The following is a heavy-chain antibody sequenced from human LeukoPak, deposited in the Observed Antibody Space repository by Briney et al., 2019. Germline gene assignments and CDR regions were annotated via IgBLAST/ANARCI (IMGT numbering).Heavy chain of an antibody. Sequence: GASVKVSCKASGGTFSSYAISWVRQAPGQGLEWMGWINTNTGNPTYAQGFTGRFVFSLDTSVSTAYLQISSLKAEDTAVYYCASCIDNCYYYGMDVWGQGTTVTVSS. CDR1: GGTFSSYA. CDR2: INTNTGNP. J-gene: IGHJ6*02. CDR3: ASCIDNCYYYGMDV. V-gene: IGHV7-4-1*02.